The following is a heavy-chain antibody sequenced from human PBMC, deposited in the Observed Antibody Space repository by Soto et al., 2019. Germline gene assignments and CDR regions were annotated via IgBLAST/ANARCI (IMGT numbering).Heavy chain of an antibody. J-gene: IGHJ4*02. CDR2: INPRNGDT. CDR3: VRGGGVDVVTPNRIVFDY. CDR1: GYTFTGNY. Sequence: QVQLVQSGAEVKKPGASVKVSCKVSGYTFTGNYMHWMRQAPGQGPERMGWINPRNGDTDYAQKFQGQVTITRDTSISTAYMDLSRLTSDDSAIYFCVRGGGVDVVTPNRIVFDYWGQGTLLTVSS. D-gene: IGHD2-21*02. V-gene: IGHV1-2*02.